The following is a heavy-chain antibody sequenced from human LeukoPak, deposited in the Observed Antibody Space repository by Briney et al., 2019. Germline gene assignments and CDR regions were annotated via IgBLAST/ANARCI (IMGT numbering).Heavy chain of an antibody. V-gene: IGHV3-74*01. CDR2: INSDGSST. J-gene: IGHJ3*02. CDR3: ARDSTYYDSSGYYYVGRNAFDI. D-gene: IGHD3-22*01. Sequence: GGSLRLSCAASGFTFSSYWMHWVRQAPGKGLVWVSLINSDGSSTFYADSVKGRFTISRDNAKNTLHLQMNSLRAEDTAVYYCARDSTYYDSSGYYYVGRNAFDIWGQGTMVTVSS. CDR1: GFTFSSYW.